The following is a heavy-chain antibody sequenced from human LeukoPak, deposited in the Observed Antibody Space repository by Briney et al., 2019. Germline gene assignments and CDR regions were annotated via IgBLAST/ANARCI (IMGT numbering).Heavy chain of an antibody. J-gene: IGHJ4*02. V-gene: IGHV4-59*01. CDR2: IYYSRRN. Sequence: SETLSLTCTVSGGSISSYYWSWIRQPPGKGLEWIGYIYYSRRNNYNPPLKSRVTISVDTSKNQFSLKLSSVTAADTAVYYCARGSSSWYKRVFDYWGQGTLVTVSS. D-gene: IGHD6-13*01. CDR3: ARGSSSWYKRVFDY. CDR1: GGSISSYY.